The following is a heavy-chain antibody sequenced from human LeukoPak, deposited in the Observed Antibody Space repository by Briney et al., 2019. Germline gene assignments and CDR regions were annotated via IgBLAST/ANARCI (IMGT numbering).Heavy chain of an antibody. CDR2: IHYSGST. CDR3: AREGGSGSSPLDSDY. J-gene: IGHJ4*02. V-gene: IGHV4-59*01. Sequence: PSETLSLTCTVSGVSISSYYWSWIRQPPGKGLEWIGYIHYSGSTNYNPSLKSRVTTSIDTSKNQFSLRLSSVTAADTAVYYCAREGGSGSSPLDSDYWGQGTLVTVSS. D-gene: IGHD3-10*01. CDR1: GVSISSYY.